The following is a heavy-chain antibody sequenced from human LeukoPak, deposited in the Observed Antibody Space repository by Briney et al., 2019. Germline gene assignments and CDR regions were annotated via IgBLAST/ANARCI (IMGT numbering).Heavy chain of an antibody. CDR1: GFTFSSYA. CDR3: AREGEAFDI. V-gene: IGHV3-30-3*01. CDR2: VVYDGSST. Sequence: GGSLRLSCAASGFTFSSYAMHWVRQAPGKGLEWVTIVVYDGSSTYYADSVKGRSTISRDNSKKTLYLQMNSLRVEDTAVYYCAREGEAFDIWGQGTMVTVSS. J-gene: IGHJ3*02.